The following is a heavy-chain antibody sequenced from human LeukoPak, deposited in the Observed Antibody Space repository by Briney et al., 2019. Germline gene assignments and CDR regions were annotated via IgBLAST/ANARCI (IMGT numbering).Heavy chain of an antibody. J-gene: IGHJ6*03. Sequence: ASVKVSCKASGYTFTSYDINWVRQATGQVLERMGWMNPNSGNTGYAQKFQGRVTITRNTSISTAYMELSSLRSEDTAVYYCARLRRTIFGVVILSHYYYYMDVWGKGTTVTVSS. CDR2: MNPNSGNT. D-gene: IGHD3-3*01. V-gene: IGHV1-8*03. CDR3: ARLRRTIFGVVILSHYYYYMDV. CDR1: GYTFTSYD.